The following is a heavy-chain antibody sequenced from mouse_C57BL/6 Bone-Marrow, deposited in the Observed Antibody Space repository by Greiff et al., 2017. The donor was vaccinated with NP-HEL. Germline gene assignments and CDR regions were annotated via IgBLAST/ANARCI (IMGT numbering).Heavy chain of an antibody. CDR1: GFTFSNYW. Sequence: EVKLVESGGGLVQPGGSMKLSCVASGFTFSNYWMNWVRQSPEKGLEWVAQIRLKSDNYATHYAESVKGRFTISRDDSKSSVYLQMNNLRAEDTGIYYCTGPFYYGSSPYYFDYWGQGTTLTVSS. CDR3: TGPFYYGSSPYYFDY. CDR2: IRLKSDNYAT. J-gene: IGHJ2*01. V-gene: IGHV6-3*01. D-gene: IGHD1-1*01.